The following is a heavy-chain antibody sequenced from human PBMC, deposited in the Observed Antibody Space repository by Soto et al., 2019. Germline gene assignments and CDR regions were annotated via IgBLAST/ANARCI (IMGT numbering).Heavy chain of an antibody. CDR3: ARDGRSSYSSGWYYFDY. CDR2: IIPIFGTA. CDR1: GGTFSSYA. J-gene: IGHJ4*02. D-gene: IGHD6-19*01. V-gene: IGHV1-69*05. Sequence: SVKVSCKASGGTFSSYAISWVRQAPGQGLEWMGGIIPIFGTANYAQKFQGRVTMTRDTSTSTVYMELSSLRSEDTAVYYCARDGRSSYSSGWYYFDYWGQGTLVTVSS.